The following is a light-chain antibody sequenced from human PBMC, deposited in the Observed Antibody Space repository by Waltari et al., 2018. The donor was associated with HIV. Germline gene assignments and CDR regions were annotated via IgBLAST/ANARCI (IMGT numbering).Light chain of an antibody. J-gene: IGLJ1*01. Sequence: SSELTQDPAVSVDLGQTVRRTCQGDRLRSYYASWYQQKPGQAPVLVIYGKNNRPSGIPDRFSGSSSGNTSSLTITVAQAEDEADYYCNSRDSSGNHYVFGTGTKVTVL. CDR1: RLRSYY. CDR2: GKN. V-gene: IGLV3-19*01. CDR3: NSRDSSGNHYV.